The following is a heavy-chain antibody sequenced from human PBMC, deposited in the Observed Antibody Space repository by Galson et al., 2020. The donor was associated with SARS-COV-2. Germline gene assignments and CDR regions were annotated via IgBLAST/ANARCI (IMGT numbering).Heavy chain of an antibody. Sequence: ASVKVSCKASGYTFTSYAVHWVRQAPGQRLQWMGWINAGNGHTTYSQNFQGRVTITRDTSASTTSMELTSLRSEDTALYYCARDGWNYYGSTGYSDYWGQGTLVTVSS. V-gene: IGHV1-3*01. CDR2: INAGNGHT. D-gene: IGHD3-22*01. J-gene: IGHJ4*02. CDR1: GYTFTSYA. CDR3: ARDGWNYYGSTGYSDY.